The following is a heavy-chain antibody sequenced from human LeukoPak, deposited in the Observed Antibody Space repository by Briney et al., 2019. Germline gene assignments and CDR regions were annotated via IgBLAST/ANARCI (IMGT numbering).Heavy chain of an antibody. D-gene: IGHD3-10*01. CDR2: IRSKTDYGTT. CDR1: GFTFNNAR. V-gene: IGHV3-15*01. Sequence: PGGSLRLSCAASGFTFNNARMNWVRLAPGKGLEWVGRIRSKTDYGTTDYAAPVKGRFTVSRDDSIHALYLQMHSLKTEDTAVYYCTTRELRYYGSGTYPVAFDIWGQGTMVTVSS. CDR3: TTRELRYYGSGTYPVAFDI. J-gene: IGHJ3*02.